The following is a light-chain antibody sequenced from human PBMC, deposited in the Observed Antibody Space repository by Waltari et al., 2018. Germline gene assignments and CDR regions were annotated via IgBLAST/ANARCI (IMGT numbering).Light chain of an antibody. J-gene: IGKJ2*01. CDR2: GAS. CDR3: QQYGSSVMYT. V-gene: IGKV3-20*01. Sequence: VLTQSPGTLSLSPGERATLHCRASQSLTQKYLVWYPQKPGQAPRLLIYGASSRAAGIPDRFSGSGSGTDYTLTISRLEPDDSAVYYCQQYGSSVMYTFGQGTKLEI. CDR1: QSLTQKY.